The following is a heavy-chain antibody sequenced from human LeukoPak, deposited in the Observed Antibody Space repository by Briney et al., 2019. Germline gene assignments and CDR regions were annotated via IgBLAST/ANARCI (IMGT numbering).Heavy chain of an antibody. V-gene: IGHV1-69*04. CDR3: ARAYYYDSSGYYFGY. CDR1: GGTFSSYA. D-gene: IGHD3-22*01. J-gene: IGHJ4*02. CDR2: IIPILGIA. Sequence: ASVKVSCKASGGTFSSYAISWVRQAPGQGLEWMGRIIPILGIANYARKFQGRVTITADKSTSTAYMELSSLRSEDTAVYYCARAYYYDSSGYYFGYWGQGTLVTVSS.